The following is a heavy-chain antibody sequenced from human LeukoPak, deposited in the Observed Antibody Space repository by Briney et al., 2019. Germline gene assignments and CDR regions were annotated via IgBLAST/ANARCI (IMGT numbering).Heavy chain of an antibody. Sequence: ASVKVSCKASGYTFTSYGISWVRQAPGQVLEWMGWISAYNGNTNYAQKLQGRVTMTTDTSTSTAYMELRSLRSDDTAVYYCARVKVATILENWFDPWGQGTLVTVSS. J-gene: IGHJ5*02. D-gene: IGHD5-12*01. CDR3: ARVKVATILENWFDP. V-gene: IGHV1-18*04. CDR1: GYTFTSYG. CDR2: ISAYNGNT.